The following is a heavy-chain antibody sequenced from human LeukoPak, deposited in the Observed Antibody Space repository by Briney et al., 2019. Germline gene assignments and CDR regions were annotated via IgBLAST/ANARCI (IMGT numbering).Heavy chain of an antibody. Sequence: GGSLRLSCAASGFTFSSYSMNWVRQAPGKGLEWVSSISSSSSCIYYADSVKGRFTISRDNAKNSLYLQMNSLRAEDTAVYYCARASVGAENAFDIWGQGTMVTVSS. CDR2: ISSSSSCI. CDR3: ARASVGAENAFDI. CDR1: GFTFSSYS. D-gene: IGHD1-26*01. V-gene: IGHV3-21*01. J-gene: IGHJ3*02.